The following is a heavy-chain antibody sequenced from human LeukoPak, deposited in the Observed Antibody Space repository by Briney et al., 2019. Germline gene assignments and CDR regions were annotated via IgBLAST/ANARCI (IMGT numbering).Heavy chain of an antibody. CDR3: ARVFEMATIRKLYYFDH. CDR2: IYYSGSA. J-gene: IGHJ4*02. D-gene: IGHD5-24*01. V-gene: IGHV4-39*01. Sequence: SETLSLTCRVSGGSIGRSSYFWGWIRQPPGKGPEWIGSIYYSGSAYYNPSLRRRVTISVDTSKNQFSLKFSSVTAADTAIYYCARVFEMATIRKLYYFDHWGQGALVTVSS. CDR1: GGSIGRSSYF.